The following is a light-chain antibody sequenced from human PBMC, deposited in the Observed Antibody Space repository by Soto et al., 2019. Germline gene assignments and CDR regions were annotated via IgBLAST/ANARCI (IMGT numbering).Light chain of an antibody. J-gene: IGKJ3*01. CDR1: QSLSSSY. CDR2: GAF. CDR3: QQYGISPFT. Sequence: EIVLTQSPCTLSLSPGDRATLSCRASQSLSSSYLAWYQQTPGQAPRLLISGAFIRSTGIPDRFGGSGSGTDFTLTISRLEPEDFAVYYCQQYGISPFTFGPGTKVDIK. V-gene: IGKV3-20*01.